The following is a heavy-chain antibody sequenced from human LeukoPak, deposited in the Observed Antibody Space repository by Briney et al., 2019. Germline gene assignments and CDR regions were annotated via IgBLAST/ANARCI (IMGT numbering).Heavy chain of an antibody. Sequence: SQTLSLTCTVSGGSISSGGYYWSWIRQHPGKGLEWIGYIYYSGSTYYNPSLKSRVTISVDTSKNQFSLKLSSVTAADTAVYYRARESSAVVAATPWAFDIWGQGTMVTVSS. V-gene: IGHV4-31*03. CDR1: GGSISSGGYY. D-gene: IGHD2-15*01. J-gene: IGHJ3*02. CDR2: IYYSGST. CDR3: ARESSAVVAATPWAFDI.